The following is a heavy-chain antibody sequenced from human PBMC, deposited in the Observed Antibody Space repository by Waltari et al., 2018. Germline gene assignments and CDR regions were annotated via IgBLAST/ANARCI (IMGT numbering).Heavy chain of an antibody. Sequence: QVQLQQWCAGLLTPSETLSLPCAVYGGSFCGYYCSWIRRPPGKGLEWIGEINHSGSTNYNPSLKSRVTISVDTSKNQFSLKLSSVTAADTAVYYCARGTFSDSSGYHFGPWGQGTLVTVSS. D-gene: IGHD3-22*01. V-gene: IGHV4-34*01. J-gene: IGHJ5*02. CDR1: GGSFCGYY. CDR2: INHSGST. CDR3: ARGTFSDSSGYHFGP.